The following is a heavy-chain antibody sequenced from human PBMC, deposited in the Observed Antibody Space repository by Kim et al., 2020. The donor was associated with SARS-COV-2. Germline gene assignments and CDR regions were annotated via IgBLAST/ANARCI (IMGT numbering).Heavy chain of an antibody. V-gene: IGHV4-59*01. CDR3: ARAHYYDSSGYYPHFDY. D-gene: IGHD3-22*01. Sequence: SETLSLTCTVSGGSISSYYWSWIRQPPGKGLEWIGCIYYSGSTNSNPSLKSRVTISVDTSKNQFSLRLSSVTAADTAVYYCARAHYYDSSGYYPHFDYWGQGTLVTVSS. CDR1: GGSISSYY. CDR2: IYYSGST. J-gene: IGHJ4*02.